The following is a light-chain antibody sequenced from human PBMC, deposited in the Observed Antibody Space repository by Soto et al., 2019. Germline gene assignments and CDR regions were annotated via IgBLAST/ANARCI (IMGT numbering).Light chain of an antibody. Sequence: QPVLTQSPSASASLGASVKLTCTLSSGHSNYAVAWLQQQPEKGPRYLMKINSDGRHSKGDGIPDRFSGSSSGADRYLTISSLQSEDEADYYCQTWDIGIHVFGTGTMLTVL. CDR2: INSDGRH. CDR1: SGHSNYA. V-gene: IGLV4-69*01. J-gene: IGLJ1*01. CDR3: QTWDIGIHV.